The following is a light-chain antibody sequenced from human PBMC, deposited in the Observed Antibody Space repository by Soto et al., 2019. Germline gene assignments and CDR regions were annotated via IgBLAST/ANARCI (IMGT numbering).Light chain of an antibody. CDR2: GAS. Sequence: EIVMTQSPATLSVPPGERATLSCRASHSVATNLAWYQQKPGQAPRLLIYGASTRATGIPARFSGSGSGTEFTLTISSLQSEDFAVYYCQQFNNWPRTFGQGTKVDIK. CDR3: QQFNNWPRT. V-gene: IGKV3-15*01. J-gene: IGKJ1*01. CDR1: HSVATN.